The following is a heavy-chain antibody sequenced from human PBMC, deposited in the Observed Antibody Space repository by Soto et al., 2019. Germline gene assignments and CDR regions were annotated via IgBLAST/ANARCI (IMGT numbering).Heavy chain of an antibody. V-gene: IGHV3-15*07. J-gene: IGHJ4*02. CDR1: GFTFSNAW. CDR2: IKSKTDGGTT. Sequence: GSLRLSCAGSGFTFSNAWMHWVRQAPGKGLEWVGRIKSKTDGGTTDYAAPVKGRFTISRDDPKSTMFLQMNSLRDEDTAMYYCASALYRFAYWGQGTLVTVSS. CDR3: ASALYRFAY. D-gene: IGHD2-2*02.